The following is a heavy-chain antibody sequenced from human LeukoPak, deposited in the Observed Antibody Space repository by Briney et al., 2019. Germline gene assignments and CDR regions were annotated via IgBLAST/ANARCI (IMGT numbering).Heavy chain of an antibody. J-gene: IGHJ4*02. CDR2: IYYSGST. CDR3: ARGGYYYDSSGYYSYCFDY. Sequence: KPSETLSLTCTVSGGSISSYYWSWIRQPPGKGLEWIGYIYYSGSTNYNPSLKSRVTISVDTSKNQFSLKLSSVTAADTAVYYCARGGYYYDSSGYYSYCFDYWGQGTLVTVSS. CDR1: GGSISSYY. V-gene: IGHV4-59*01. D-gene: IGHD3-22*01.